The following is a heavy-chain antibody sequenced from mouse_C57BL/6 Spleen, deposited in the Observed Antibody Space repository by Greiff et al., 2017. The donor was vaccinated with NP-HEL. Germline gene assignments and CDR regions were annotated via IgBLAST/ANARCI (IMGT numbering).Heavy chain of an antibody. D-gene: IGHD1-1*01. CDR3: ARRSSYPISMDY. J-gene: IGHJ4*01. CDR2: INTSSGYT. Sequence: VQLQQSGAELARPGASVKMSCKASGYTFTSYTMHWVKQRPGQGLEWIGYINTSSGYTKYNQKFKDKATLTADKSSSTAYMQLSSLTSEDSAVYYCARRSSYPISMDYWGQGTSVTVSS. V-gene: IGHV1-4*01. CDR1: GYTFTSYT.